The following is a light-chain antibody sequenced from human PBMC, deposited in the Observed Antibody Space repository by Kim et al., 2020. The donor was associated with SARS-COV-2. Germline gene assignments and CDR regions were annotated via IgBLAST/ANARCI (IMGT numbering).Light chain of an antibody. J-gene: IGLJ1*01. Sequence: SSELTQDPAVSVALGQTVRITCQGDSLRSYYASWYQQKPGQAPVLVIYGKNNRSSGIPDRFSGSSSGNTASLTITGAQAEDEADYFCNSRDSSGHPKYVF. V-gene: IGLV3-19*01. CDR3: NSRDSSGHPKYV. CDR1: SLRSYY. CDR2: GKN.